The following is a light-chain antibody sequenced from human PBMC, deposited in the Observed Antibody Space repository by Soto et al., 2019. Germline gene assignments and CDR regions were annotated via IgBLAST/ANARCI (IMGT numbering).Light chain of an antibody. Sequence: QSALTQPASMSGSPGQSITISCTGTSSDVGGYNYISWYQQHPGKAPKLMIYDVINRPSGVSNRFSGSKSGNTASLTISGLQAEDEADYYCSSYTSSSTVIFGGGTKVTVL. J-gene: IGLJ2*01. V-gene: IGLV2-14*03. CDR1: SSDVGGYNY. CDR3: SSYTSSSTVI. CDR2: DVI.